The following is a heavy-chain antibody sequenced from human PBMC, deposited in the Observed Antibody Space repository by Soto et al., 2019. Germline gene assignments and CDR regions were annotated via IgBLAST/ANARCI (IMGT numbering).Heavy chain of an antibody. CDR3: ARGGERITIFGVVIRPYYYGMDV. D-gene: IGHD3-3*01. J-gene: IGHJ6*02. Sequence: SDYCIAWVPQMPGKGLEWVGLINHSGSTNYNPSLKSRVTISVDTSKNQFSLKLSSVIAADTAVYYCARGGERITIFGVVIRPYYYGMDVWGQGTTVTVSS. CDR2: INHSGST. CDR1: SDYC. V-gene: IGHV4-34*01.